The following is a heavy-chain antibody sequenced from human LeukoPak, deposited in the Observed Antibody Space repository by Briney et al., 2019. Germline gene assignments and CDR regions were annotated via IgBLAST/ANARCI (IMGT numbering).Heavy chain of an antibody. D-gene: IGHD3-22*01. CDR2: ISGRGGST. J-gene: IGHJ4*02. CDR1: AFTLGSLS. Sequence: GGSLRLSCAPSAFTLGSLSTGWDRQLQGRGMGWDSAISGRGGSTYYAYFVTGRFTIPRDNSKNTLYLQMNSLRAEDTAVYYCAKDHYYDPQSSVDYWGQGTLVTVSS. V-gene: IGHV3-23*01. CDR3: AKDHYYDPQSSVDY.